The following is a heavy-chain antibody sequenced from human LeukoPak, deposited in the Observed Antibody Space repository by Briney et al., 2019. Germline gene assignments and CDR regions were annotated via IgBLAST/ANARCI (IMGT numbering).Heavy chain of an antibody. Sequence: SGGSLRLSCAVSGFTSDDHAMHWVRQASGKGLEWVAGIMWRSGSTGYGDFVKGRFTISRDNAKKSLYLQMNGLRVEDTAFYYCTKDLTPGGADVWGQGTTVTVSS. CDR2: IMWRSGST. J-gene: IGHJ6*02. CDR3: TKDLTPGGADV. V-gene: IGHV3-9*02. CDR1: GFTSDDHA. D-gene: IGHD3-10*01.